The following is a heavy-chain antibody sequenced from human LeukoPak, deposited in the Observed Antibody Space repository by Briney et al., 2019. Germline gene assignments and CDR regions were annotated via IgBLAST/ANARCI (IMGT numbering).Heavy chain of an antibody. Sequence: GGSLRLSCAASGFTFSSYAMHWVRQAPGKGLEWVAVISYDGSNKYYADSVKGRFTISRDNSKNTLYLQMNSLRSEDTAVYYCARAAAGTVHWFDPWGQGTLVAVSS. V-gene: IGHV3-30*04. D-gene: IGHD6-13*01. CDR3: ARAAAGTVHWFDP. J-gene: IGHJ5*02. CDR2: ISYDGSNK. CDR1: GFTFSSYA.